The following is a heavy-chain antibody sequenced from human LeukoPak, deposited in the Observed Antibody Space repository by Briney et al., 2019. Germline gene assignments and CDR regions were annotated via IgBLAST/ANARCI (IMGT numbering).Heavy chain of an antibody. CDR3: ARWGSSWDFDY. CDR1: GGSISSYY. V-gene: IGHV4-59*08. Sequence: SETLSLTCTVSGGSISSYYWSWIRQPPGKGLEWIGYIYYSGSTNYNPSLKSRVTISVDTSKNQFSLKLSSVTAADTAVYYCARWGSSWDFDYWGQVTLVTVSS. D-gene: IGHD6-13*01. J-gene: IGHJ4*02. CDR2: IYYSGST.